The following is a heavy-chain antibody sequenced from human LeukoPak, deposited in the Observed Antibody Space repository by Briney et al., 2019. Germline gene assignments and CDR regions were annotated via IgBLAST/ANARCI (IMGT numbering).Heavy chain of an antibody. J-gene: IGHJ3*02. CDR3: ARNQDYGVYNSVGAFDI. CDR2: IWYDGSNK. V-gene: IGHV3-33*01. Sequence: PGGSLRLSCAASGFTFSSYGMHWVRQAPGKGLGWVAVIWYDGSNKYYADSVKGRFTISRDNSKNTLYLQMNSLRAEDTAVYYCARNQDYGVYNSVGAFDIWGQGTMVTVSS. D-gene: IGHD4-17*01. CDR1: GFTFSSYG.